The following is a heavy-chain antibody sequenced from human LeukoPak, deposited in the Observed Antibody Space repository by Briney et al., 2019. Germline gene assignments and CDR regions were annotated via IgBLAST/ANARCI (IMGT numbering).Heavy chain of an antibody. CDR2: IYSDGST. CDR3: ATDEGYCSSASCYLHFDC. J-gene: IGHJ4*02. Sequence: PGGSLRLSCAASGFTFSSYSMNWIRQAPGKGLEWVSIIYSDGSTYYADSVKGRFTISRDNSKNTLYLQMNSLRAEDTAVYYCATDEGYCSSASCYLHFDCWGQGTLVTVSS. D-gene: IGHD2-2*01. V-gene: IGHV3-53*01. CDR1: GFTFSSYS.